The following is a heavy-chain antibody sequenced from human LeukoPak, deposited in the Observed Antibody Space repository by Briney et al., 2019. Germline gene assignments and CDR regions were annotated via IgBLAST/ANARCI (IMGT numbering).Heavy chain of an antibody. CDR2: ISGDSSGT. D-gene: IGHD3-10*01. CDR1: GFTFSDYW. CDR3: ARTALRYYGSGSFSLDVFDI. J-gene: IGHJ3*02. Sequence: AGGSLRLSCAASGFTFSDYWMHWVRQAPGQGLVWVSRISGDSSGTTYADSVKGRITISRDNSKSSLYLQMNSLTPEDTAVYYCARTALRYYGSGSFSLDVFDIWGQGTMVTVSS. V-gene: IGHV3-74*01.